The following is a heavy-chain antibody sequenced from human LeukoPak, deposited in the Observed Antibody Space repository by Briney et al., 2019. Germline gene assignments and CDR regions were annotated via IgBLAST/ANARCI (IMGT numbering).Heavy chain of an antibody. J-gene: IGHJ4*02. Sequence: SETLSLTCTVSGGSISSYYWSWIRQPPVKGLEWIGYIYYSGSTNYNPSLKSRVTISVDTSKNQFSLKLSSVTAADTAVYYCARHIVGATLFDYWGQGTLVTVSS. V-gene: IGHV4-59*08. CDR2: IYYSGST. D-gene: IGHD1-26*01. CDR1: GGSISSYY. CDR3: ARHIVGATLFDY.